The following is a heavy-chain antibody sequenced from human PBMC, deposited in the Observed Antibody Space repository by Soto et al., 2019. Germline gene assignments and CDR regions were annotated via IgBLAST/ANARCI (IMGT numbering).Heavy chain of an antibody. CDR1: GGTFSSYT. V-gene: IGHV1-69*04. D-gene: IGHD1-7*01. J-gene: IGHJ5*02. CDR3: ARDLLSITGTTAVWFDP. Sequence: GASVKVSCKASGGTFSSYTISWVRQAPGQGLEWMGRIIPILGIANYAQKFQGRVTITADKSTSTAYMELSSLRSEDTAVYYCARDLLSITGTTAVWFDPWGQGTLVTVSS. CDR2: IIPILGIA.